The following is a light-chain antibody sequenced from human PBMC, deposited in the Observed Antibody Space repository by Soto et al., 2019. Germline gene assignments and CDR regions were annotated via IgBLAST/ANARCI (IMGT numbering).Light chain of an antibody. CDR3: QSYDTSLSALYV. J-gene: IGLJ1*01. Sequence: QAVVTQPPSVSGAPGQRVTISCTGGSSNIGAGSDVHWYQQLPGTAPKLLIYGNNNRPSGVPDRFSGSKSGTSASLAITGLRAEDEADYYCQSYDTSLSALYVFGTGTKVTVL. CDR2: GNN. V-gene: IGLV1-40*01. CDR1: SSNIGAGSD.